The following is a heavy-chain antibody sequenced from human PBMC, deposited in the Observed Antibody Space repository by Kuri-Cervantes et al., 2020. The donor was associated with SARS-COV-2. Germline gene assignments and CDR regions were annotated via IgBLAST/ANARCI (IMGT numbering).Heavy chain of an antibody. V-gene: IGHV1-18*01. Sequence: ASVKVSCTASGYTFTSYGISWVRQAPGQGLEWMGWISAYNGNTNYAQKLQGRATMTTDTSTSTAYLGLRSLRSDDTAVYYCARDRPTYYYDSSGYYYTRYYYYGMDVWGQGTTVTVSS. D-gene: IGHD3-22*01. J-gene: IGHJ6*02. CDR3: ARDRPTYYYDSSGYYYTRYYYYGMDV. CDR2: ISAYNGNT. CDR1: GYTFTSYG.